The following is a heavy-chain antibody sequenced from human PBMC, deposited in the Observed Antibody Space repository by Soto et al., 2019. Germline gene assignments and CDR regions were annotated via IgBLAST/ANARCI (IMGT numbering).Heavy chain of an antibody. CDR3: AKDRTHIVVVTSFDY. Sequence: GGSLRLSCSGSGFIFSIYAIHLVRQAPGKGLEYVSFISIDGSRTHYADSVKGRFTISRDNSKNTLYLQMNSLRAEDTAVYYCAKDRTHIVVVTSFDYWGQGT. CDR1: GFIFSIYA. J-gene: IGHJ4*02. D-gene: IGHD2-21*02. V-gene: IGHV3-64*04. CDR2: ISIDGSRT.